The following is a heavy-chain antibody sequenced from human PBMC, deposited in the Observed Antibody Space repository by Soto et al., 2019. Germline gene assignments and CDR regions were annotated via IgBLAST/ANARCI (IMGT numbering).Heavy chain of an antibody. CDR3: ASWPWGIAARHAFAI. V-gene: IGHV3-74*01. Sequence: GGSLRLCCAASGFTFSSYWMHWVRQAPGKGLVWVSRINSDGSSTSYADSVKGRFTISRDNAKNTLYLQTNSLRAEDTAVYYCASWPWGIAARHAFAIWGQGTMVTVSS. CDR2: INSDGSST. J-gene: IGHJ3*02. D-gene: IGHD6-6*01. CDR1: GFTFSSYW.